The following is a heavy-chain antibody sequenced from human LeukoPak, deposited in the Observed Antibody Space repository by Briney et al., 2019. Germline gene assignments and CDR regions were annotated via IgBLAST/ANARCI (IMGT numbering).Heavy chain of an antibody. CDR3: ARVRGYSGYVLGYWLDP. D-gene: IGHD5-12*01. J-gene: IGHJ5*02. CDR1: GFTFSSYD. CDR2: ISSGGYTI. Sequence: PGGSLRLSCAASGFTFSSYDMNWVRQAPGKGLEWVSSISSGGYTIYYADSVKGRFTISRDNAKNSLFLQMNSLRAGDTAVYYCARVRGYSGYVLGYWLDPWGQGTLVTVSS. V-gene: IGHV3-48*03.